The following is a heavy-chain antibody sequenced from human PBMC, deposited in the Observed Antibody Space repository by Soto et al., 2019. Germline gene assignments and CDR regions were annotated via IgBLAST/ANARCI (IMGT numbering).Heavy chain of an antibody. CDR2: ISSSSSYI. D-gene: IGHD4-4*01. CDR1: GFTFSSYS. Sequence: PGGSLRLSCAASGFTFSSYSMNWVRQAPGKGLEWVSSISSSSSYIYYADSVKGRFTISRDNAKNSLYLQMNSLRAEDTAVYYCARDWSMADYSNPFDYWGQGTLVTVSS. CDR3: ARDWSMADYSNPFDY. V-gene: IGHV3-21*01. J-gene: IGHJ4*02.